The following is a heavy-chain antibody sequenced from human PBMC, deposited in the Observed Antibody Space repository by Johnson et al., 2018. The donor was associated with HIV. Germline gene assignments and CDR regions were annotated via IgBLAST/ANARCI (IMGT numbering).Heavy chain of an antibody. V-gene: IGHV3-30-3*01. Sequence: QVQLVESGGGLVQPGGSLRLSCAASGFTFSSYAMHWVRQAPGKGLEWVAVISYDGSNKYYADSVKGRFTISRDTSKNTLYLQMNSLRAEDTAVYYCARDGGIGSTREDACDIWGQGTMVIVSS. CDR3: ARDGGIGSTREDACDI. D-gene: IGHD2-2*01. CDR2: ISYDGSNK. J-gene: IGHJ3*02. CDR1: GFTFSSYA.